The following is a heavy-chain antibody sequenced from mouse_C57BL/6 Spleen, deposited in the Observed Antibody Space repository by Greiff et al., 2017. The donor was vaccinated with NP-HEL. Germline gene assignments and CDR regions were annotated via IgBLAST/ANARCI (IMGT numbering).Heavy chain of an antibody. CDR1: GYAFSSSW. J-gene: IGHJ3*01. V-gene: IGHV1-82*01. CDR2: IYPGDGDT. Sequence: VQLQQSGPELVKPGASVKISCKASGYAFSSSWMNWVKQRPGKGLEWIGRIYPGDGDTNYNGKFKGKATLTADKSSSTAYMQLSSLTSEDSAVYFCARSSDYYGSSHGFAYWGQGTLVTVSA. D-gene: IGHD1-1*01. CDR3: ARSSDYYGSSHGFAY.